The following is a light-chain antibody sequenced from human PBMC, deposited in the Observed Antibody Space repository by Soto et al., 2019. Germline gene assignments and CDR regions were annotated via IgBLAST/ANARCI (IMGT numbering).Light chain of an antibody. J-gene: IGLJ1*01. CDR1: KNDMGVYDF. CDR3: KSYAGSNTYV. V-gene: IGLV2-8*02. CDR2: EVV. Sequence: SARNHPPATSRCPGQSGTSSGTGTKNDMGVYDFVSWYQHHPGKAPRLIIYEVVQRPSGVPDRFSGSKSGNTASLTVSGLQAADEADYFCKSYAGSNTYVFGSGTKVTVL.